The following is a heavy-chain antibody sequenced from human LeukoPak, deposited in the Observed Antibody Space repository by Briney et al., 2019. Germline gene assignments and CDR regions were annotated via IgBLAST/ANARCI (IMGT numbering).Heavy chain of an antibody. Sequence: SETLSLTCTVTSGSISTSKYYWGWVRKPPGKALEGIENIFYSGSTYYSPPLKSRVTISVDTSKNQFSLKLSSVTAADTAVYYCARVRRIGNSSTNCYGCNWFDPWGQGTLVTVSS. CDR3: ARVRRIGNSSTNCYGCNWFDP. CDR2: IFYSGST. CDR1: SGSISTSKYY. J-gene: IGHJ5*02. D-gene: IGHD2-2*01. V-gene: IGHV4-39*07.